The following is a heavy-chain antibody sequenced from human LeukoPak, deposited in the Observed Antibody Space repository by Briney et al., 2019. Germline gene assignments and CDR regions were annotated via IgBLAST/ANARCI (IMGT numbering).Heavy chain of an antibody. CDR2: ISGSGGST. J-gene: IGHJ4*02. CDR3: AKVKYPPHDIVVVPAAPPYYFDY. CDR1: GITFSSYA. Sequence: GGSLRLSCAASGITFSSYAMSWVRQAPGKGLEWVSAISGSGGSTYYADSVKGRFTISRDNSKNTLYLQMNSLRAEDTAVYYCAKVKYPPHDIVVVPAAPPYYFDYWGQGTLVTVSS. D-gene: IGHD2-2*01. V-gene: IGHV3-23*01.